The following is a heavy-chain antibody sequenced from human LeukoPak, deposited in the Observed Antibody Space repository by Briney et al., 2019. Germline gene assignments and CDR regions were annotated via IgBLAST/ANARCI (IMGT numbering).Heavy chain of an antibody. CDR2: ISYDGSNK. CDR3: AKDLRVNCSGGSCYDWFDP. CDR1: GFTFSSYG. Sequence: GGSLRLSCAASGFTFSSYGMHWVRQAPGKGLEWVAVISYDGSNKYYADSVKGRSTISRDNSKNTLYLQMNSLRAEDTAVYYCAKDLRVNCSGGSCYDWFDPWGQGTLVTVSS. D-gene: IGHD2-15*01. J-gene: IGHJ5*02. V-gene: IGHV3-30*18.